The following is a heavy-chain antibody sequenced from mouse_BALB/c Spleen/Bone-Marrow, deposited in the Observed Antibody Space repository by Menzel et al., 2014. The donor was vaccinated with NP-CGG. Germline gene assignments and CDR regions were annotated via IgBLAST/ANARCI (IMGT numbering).Heavy chain of an antibody. CDR2: ILPGSGST. Sequence: QVQLQQSGTELMKPGASVKISCKATGYTFSSYWIEWVKQRPGHGLEWIGEILPGSGSTNYNEKFKGKATFTADTSTNTAYMQLSSLTSEDSAVYYCARGDYFDYWGQGTTLTVSS. CDR3: ARGDYFDY. V-gene: IGHV1-9*01. CDR1: GYTFSSYW. J-gene: IGHJ2*01.